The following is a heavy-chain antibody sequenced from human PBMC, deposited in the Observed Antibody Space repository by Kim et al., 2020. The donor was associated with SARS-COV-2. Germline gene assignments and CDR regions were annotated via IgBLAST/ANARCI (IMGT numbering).Heavy chain of an antibody. D-gene: IGHD6-19*01. CDR1: GFTFSSYS. CDR3: TKDQDAWLATSDY. Sequence: GGSLRLSCAASGFTFSSYSMNWVRQAPGKGLEWVSSISSSSSYIYYADSVKGRFTISRDNAKNSLYLQMNSLRAEDTAVYYCTKDQDAWLATSDYWGQGNLVTVSS. V-gene: IGHV3-21*01. CDR2: ISSSSSYI. J-gene: IGHJ4*02.